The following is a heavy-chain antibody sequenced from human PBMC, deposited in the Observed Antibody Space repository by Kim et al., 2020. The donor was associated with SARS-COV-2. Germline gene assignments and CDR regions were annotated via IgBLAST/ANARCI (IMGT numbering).Heavy chain of an antibody. J-gene: IGHJ4*02. D-gene: IGHD6-13*01. CDR3: ARGLSSSWYLGY. V-gene: IGHV1-46*01. Sequence: SYAQKFQGRVTMTRETSTSTVYMELSSLRSEDTAVYYCARGLSSSWYLGYWGQGTLVTVSS.